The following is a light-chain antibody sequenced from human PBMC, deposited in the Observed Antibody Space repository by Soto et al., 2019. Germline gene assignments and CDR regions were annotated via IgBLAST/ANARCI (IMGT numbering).Light chain of an antibody. CDR3: GTWDASLSAGV. Sequence: QSVLTQPPSVSEAPGQKVTISCSGSSSNIETNPVSWYRHLPGTVPKLLIHNDDKRPSGIPDRFYGSKSGTSATLGITGLQTGDEADYYSGTWDASLSAGVFGGGTKVTVL. CDR1: SSNIETNP. J-gene: IGLJ2*01. V-gene: IGLV1-51*01. CDR2: NDD.